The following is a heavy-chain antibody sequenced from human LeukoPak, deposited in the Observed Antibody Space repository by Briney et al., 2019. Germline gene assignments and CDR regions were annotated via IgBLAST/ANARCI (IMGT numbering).Heavy chain of an antibody. V-gene: IGHV1-46*01. CDR1: GYTFTSYY. CDR2: INPSGGST. D-gene: IGHD5-18*01. J-gene: IGHJ6*02. Sequence: ASVKVSCKASGYTFTSYYMHWVRQAPGQGLEWMGIINPSGGSTSYAQKFQGRVTMTRDTSTSTVYMELSSLRSGDTAVYYCARGNGGYSYGFYYYYYGMDVWGQGTTVTVS. CDR3: ARGNGGYSYGFYYYYYGMDV.